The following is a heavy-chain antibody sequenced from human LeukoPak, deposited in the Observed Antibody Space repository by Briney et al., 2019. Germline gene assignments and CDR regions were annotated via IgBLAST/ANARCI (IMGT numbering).Heavy chain of an antibody. CDR2: IYYSGST. CDR3: ARELVAAAGRVSDY. V-gene: IGHV4-59*01. D-gene: IGHD6-13*01. Sequence: SETLSLTCTVSGGSISSYYWSWIRQPPGKGLEWGGYIYYSGSTNYNPSLKSRVTISVGTSKNQFSLKLSSVTAADTAVYYCARELVAAAGRVSDYWGQGTLVTVSS. CDR1: GGSISSYY. J-gene: IGHJ4*02.